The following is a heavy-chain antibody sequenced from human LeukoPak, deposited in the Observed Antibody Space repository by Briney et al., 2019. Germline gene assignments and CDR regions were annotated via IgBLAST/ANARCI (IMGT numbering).Heavy chain of an antibody. CDR3: ANPWKGIGKPIDY. CDR2: ISGSGGST. J-gene: IGHJ4*02. CDR1: GGSFSGYY. D-gene: IGHD1-1*01. Sequence: ETLSLTCAVYGGSFSGYYWSWVRQAPGKGLEWVSAISGSGGSTYYADSVKGRFTISRDNSKNTLYLQMNSLRAEDTAVYYCANPWKGIGKPIDYWGQGTLVTVSS. V-gene: IGHV3-23*01.